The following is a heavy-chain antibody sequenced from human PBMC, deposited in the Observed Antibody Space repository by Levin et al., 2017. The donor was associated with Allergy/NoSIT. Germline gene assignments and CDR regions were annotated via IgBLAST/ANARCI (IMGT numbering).Heavy chain of an antibody. D-gene: IGHD2-8*01. CDR3: ARDLWVCEGGVCYTPDYYYDYGMDV. CDR2: ISYDGSNK. J-gene: IGHJ6*02. CDR1: GFTFSSYA. V-gene: IGHV3-30*04. Sequence: PGGSLRLSCAASGFTFSSYAMHWVRQAPGKGLEWVAVISYDGSNKYYADSVKGRFTISRDNSKNTLYLQMNSLRAEDTAVYYCARDLWVCEGGVCYTPDYYYDYGMDVWGQGTTVTVSS.